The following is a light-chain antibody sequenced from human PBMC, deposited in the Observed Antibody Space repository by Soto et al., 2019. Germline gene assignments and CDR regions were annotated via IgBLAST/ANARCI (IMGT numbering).Light chain of an antibody. CDR3: SSYTSSSTLDV. J-gene: IGLJ1*01. Sequence: QSALTQPASVSGSPGQSITISCTGTSSDVVGYNYVSWYQQHPGKAPKLVIYDVSNRPAGVSNRFSGSKSGNTASLTISGLQAEDEADYYCSSYTSSSTLDVFGTGTKLTVL. CDR1: SSDVVGYNY. CDR2: DVS. V-gene: IGLV2-14*01.